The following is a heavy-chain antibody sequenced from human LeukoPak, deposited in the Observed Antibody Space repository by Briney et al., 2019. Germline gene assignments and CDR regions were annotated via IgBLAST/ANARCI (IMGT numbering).Heavy chain of an antibody. V-gene: IGHV1-8*01. J-gene: IGHJ6*02. CDR2: MSPSSGNR. Sequence: ASVKVSCKASGYTFTTYDIIWVRQAPGQGLEWMGWMSPSSGNRGYAQKFQGRVTMTRDTSVSTAYMELSSLRSDDTAVYYCARGYYYYGLDIWGQGTTVTVSS. CDR3: ARGYYYYGLDI. CDR1: GYTFTTYD.